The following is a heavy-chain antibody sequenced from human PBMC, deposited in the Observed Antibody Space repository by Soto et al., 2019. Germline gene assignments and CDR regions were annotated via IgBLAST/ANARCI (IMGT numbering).Heavy chain of an antibody. Sequence: EVQLLESGGGLVQPGGSLRLSCTASGFTFSSHAMTWVRQAPGKGLEWVSGLSVSGGSIYYADSVKGRFTISRDNSMNTLYLQMKTLRAEDTAVYYCAKVSSSWYAGFFDLWGQGTLVTVSS. V-gene: IGHV3-23*01. D-gene: IGHD6-13*01. CDR1: GFTFSSHA. CDR2: LSVSGGSI. J-gene: IGHJ4*02. CDR3: AKVSSSWYAGFFDL.